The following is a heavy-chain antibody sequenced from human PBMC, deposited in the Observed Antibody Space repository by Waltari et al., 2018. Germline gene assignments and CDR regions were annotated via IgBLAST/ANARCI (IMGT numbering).Heavy chain of an antibody. V-gene: IGHV4-31*03. CDR1: GGSISSGGYY. J-gene: IGHJ6*02. CDR2: IYHSGST. Sequence: QVQLQESGPGLVKPSQTLSLTCTVSGGSISSGGYYWRWIRQHPGKGLEWIGYIYHSGSTYYNPSLKSRVTISVDRSKNQFSLKLSSVTAADTAVYYCARDSTGSDGIDYYYGMDVWGQGTTVTVSS. D-gene: IGHD1-1*01. CDR3: ARDSTGSDGIDYYYGMDV.